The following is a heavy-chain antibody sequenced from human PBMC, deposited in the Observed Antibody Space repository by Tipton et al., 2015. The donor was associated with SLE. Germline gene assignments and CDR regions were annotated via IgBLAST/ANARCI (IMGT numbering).Heavy chain of an antibody. Sequence: SLRLSCAASGFNFNTYGMNWVRQAPGKGLQWVAFISYDGSNKYYADSVKGRFTISRDNSKNTLYMQMNSLRPEDTAIYYCAKDVWGQGTLVTVSS. CDR3: AKDV. CDR1: GFNFNTYG. CDR2: ISYDGSNK. V-gene: IGHV3-30*02. J-gene: IGHJ4*02.